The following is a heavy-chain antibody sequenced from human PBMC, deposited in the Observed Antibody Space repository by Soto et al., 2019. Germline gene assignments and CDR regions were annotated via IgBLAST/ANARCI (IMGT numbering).Heavy chain of an antibody. V-gene: IGHV1-46*01. CDR3: ARQGGYYYDSSGYPWFDP. J-gene: IGHJ5*02. CDR1: GYTFTNYG. D-gene: IGHD3-22*01. CDR2: INPSGGST. Sequence: ASVKVSCKASGYTFTNYGISWVRQAPGQGLEWMGIINPSGGSTSYAQKFQGRVTMTRDTSTSTVYMELSSLRSEDTAVYYCARQGGYYYDSSGYPWFDPWGQGTPVTVS.